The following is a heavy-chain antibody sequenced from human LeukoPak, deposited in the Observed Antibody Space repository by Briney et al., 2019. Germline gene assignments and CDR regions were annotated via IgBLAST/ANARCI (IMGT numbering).Heavy chain of an antibody. CDR3: ARGRYSSSWYTRTGIWFDP. D-gene: IGHD6-13*01. Sequence: SETLSLTCTVSGGSISSYYWSWIRQPAGKGLEWIGRIYTSGSTNYNPSLKSRVTMSVDTSKNQFSLKLSSVTAADTAVYYCARGRYSSSWYTRTGIWFDPWGQGTLVTVSS. J-gene: IGHJ5*02. CDR1: GGSISSYY. CDR2: IYTSGST. V-gene: IGHV4-4*07.